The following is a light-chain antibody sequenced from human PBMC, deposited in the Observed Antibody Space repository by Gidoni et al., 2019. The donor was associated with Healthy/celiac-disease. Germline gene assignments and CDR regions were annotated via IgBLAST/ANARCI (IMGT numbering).Light chain of an antibody. Sequence: DIVMTQSPLSLPVTPGEPASSSCRSSQSLLHSNGYNYLDWYLQKPGQSPQLLIYLGSNRASGVPDRFSGSGSGTDFTLKISSVEAEDVWVYYCMQALQTPWTFGQGTKVEIK. CDR1: QSLLHSNGYNY. CDR2: LGS. V-gene: IGKV2-28*01. J-gene: IGKJ1*01. CDR3: MQALQTPWT.